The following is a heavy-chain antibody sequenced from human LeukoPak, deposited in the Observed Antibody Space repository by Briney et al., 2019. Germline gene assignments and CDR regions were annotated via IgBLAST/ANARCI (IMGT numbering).Heavy chain of an antibody. Sequence: PGGSLRLSCAASGFTFSGSAMHWVRQASGKGLEWVGRIRSKANSYATAYAASVKGRFTISRDDSKNTAYLQMNSLKTEDTAVYYCTRHDSTLGYYYYGMDVWGQGTTVTVSS. CDR2: IRSKANSYAT. J-gene: IGHJ6*02. V-gene: IGHV3-73*01. CDR3: TRHDSTLGYYYYGMDV. D-gene: IGHD3-22*01. CDR1: GFTFSGSA.